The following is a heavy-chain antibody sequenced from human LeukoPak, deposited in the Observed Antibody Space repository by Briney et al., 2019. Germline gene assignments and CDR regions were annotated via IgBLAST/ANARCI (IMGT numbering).Heavy chain of an antibody. CDR3: AKDGGVYSTPYYMDV. CDR2: INGDGRYT. D-gene: IGHD6-13*01. V-gene: IGHV3-74*03. Sequence: GGSLRLSCAASGFTFSSYWMHWVRQAPGKGLLWVSRINGDGRYTTYADSVKGRFTIPRDNAKNTLYLQMDSLRAEDTAVYYCAKDGGVYSTPYYMDVWGKGTTVTVSS. CDR1: GFTFSSYW. J-gene: IGHJ6*03.